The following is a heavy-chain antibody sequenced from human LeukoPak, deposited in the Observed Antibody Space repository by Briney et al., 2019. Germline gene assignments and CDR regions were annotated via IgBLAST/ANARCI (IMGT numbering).Heavy chain of an antibody. D-gene: IGHD5/OR15-5a*01. Sequence: KSGGSLRLSCAASGFTFSSYSMNWVRQAPGKRLECVSSISSSSSYIYYADSVKGRFTISRDNAKNSLYLQMNSLRAEDTAVYYCAGASRSTPPGDYWGQGTLVTFSS. J-gene: IGHJ4*02. V-gene: IGHV3-21*01. CDR3: AGASRSTPPGDY. CDR1: GFTFSSYS. CDR2: ISSSSSYI.